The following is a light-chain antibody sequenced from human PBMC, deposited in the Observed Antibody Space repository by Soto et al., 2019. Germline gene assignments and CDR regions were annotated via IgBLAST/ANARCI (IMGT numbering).Light chain of an antibody. CDR1: SSDVGGYNY. CDR3: SSYTSSSTWV. Sequence: QSALTQPASVSGSPGQSITISCTGTSSDVGGYNYVSWYQQHPGKAPKLMIYEVSNRPSGVSNRFSGSKSGNTASLIISGLQAEDEADYYCSSYTSSSTWVFGGATKVTVL. J-gene: IGLJ3*02. CDR2: EVS. V-gene: IGLV2-14*01.